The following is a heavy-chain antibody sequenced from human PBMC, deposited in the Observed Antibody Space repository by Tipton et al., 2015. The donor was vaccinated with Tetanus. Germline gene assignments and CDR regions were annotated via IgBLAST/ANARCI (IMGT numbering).Heavy chain of an antibody. CDR2: IHFGGDT. Sequence: TLSLTCTVSGGSTSQYYWHWIRQPPGRGLEWIGTIHFGGDTAYNPSLRSRVTISVDTSRNHVSLKMTSVTAADTALYYCSSGSGTAISEDWGQGTLVTVSS. J-gene: IGHJ4*02. CDR1: GGSTSQYY. CDR3: SSGSGTAISED. V-gene: IGHV4-59*04. D-gene: IGHD1-7*01.